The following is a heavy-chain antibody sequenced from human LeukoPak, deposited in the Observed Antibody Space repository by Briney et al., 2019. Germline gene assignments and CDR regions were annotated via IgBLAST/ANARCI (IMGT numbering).Heavy chain of an antibody. CDR2: IYYSGST. CDR1: GYSVSSGYY. V-gene: IGHV4-38-2*02. CDR3: ARDPSPENRYCSSTSCSAHDAFDI. Sequence: SSETLSLTCTVSGYSVSSGYYWGWIRQPPGKGLEWIGSIYYSGSTYYNPSLKSRVTISVDTSKNQFSLKLSSVTAADTAVYYCARDPSPENRYCSSTSCSAHDAFDIWGQGTMVTVSS. D-gene: IGHD2-2*01. J-gene: IGHJ3*02.